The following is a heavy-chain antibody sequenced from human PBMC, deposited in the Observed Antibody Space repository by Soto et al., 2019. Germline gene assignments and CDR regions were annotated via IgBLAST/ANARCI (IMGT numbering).Heavy chain of an antibody. CDR2: INHSGST. D-gene: IGHD6-19*01. V-gene: IGHV4-34*01. CDR1: GGSFSGYY. CDR3: ARLVREQSYSSGWYDGTLYYYYGMDV. J-gene: IGHJ6*02. Sequence: SETLSLTCAVYGGSFSGYYWSWIRQPPGKGLEWIGEINHSGSTNYNPSLKSRVTISVDTSKNQFSLKLSSVTAADTAVYYCARLVREQSYSSGWYDGTLYYYYGMDVWGQGTTVTVSS.